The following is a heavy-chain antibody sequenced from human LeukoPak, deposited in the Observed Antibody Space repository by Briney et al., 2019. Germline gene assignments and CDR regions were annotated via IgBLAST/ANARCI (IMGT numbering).Heavy chain of an antibody. J-gene: IGHJ4*02. CDR3: AKDSADFWSGYPPSTCFDY. D-gene: IGHD3-3*01. CDR2: IRYDGSNK. Sequence: GGSLRLSCAASGFTFSSYGMHWVRQAPGKGLEWVAFIRYDGSNKYYADSVKGRFTISRDNSKNTLYLQMNSLRAEDTAVYYCAKDSADFWSGYPPSTCFDYWGQGTLVTVSS. V-gene: IGHV3-30*02. CDR1: GFTFSSYG.